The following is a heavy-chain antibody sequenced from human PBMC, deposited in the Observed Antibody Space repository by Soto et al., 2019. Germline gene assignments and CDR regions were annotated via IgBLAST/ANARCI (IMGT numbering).Heavy chain of an antibody. J-gene: IGHJ5*02. Sequence: QVQLVQSGAEVKKPGASVKVSCKASGYTFTSYGINWVRQAPGQGLEWMGGISAYNGNTNYAQKLQGRVTMTTDTSTSTAYMELRSLRSDDTALYYCARVLRDSSGSKGWFDPWGQGTLVTVSS. CDR2: ISAYNGNT. CDR3: ARVLRDSSGSKGWFDP. D-gene: IGHD3-22*01. V-gene: IGHV1-18*01. CDR1: GYTFTSYG.